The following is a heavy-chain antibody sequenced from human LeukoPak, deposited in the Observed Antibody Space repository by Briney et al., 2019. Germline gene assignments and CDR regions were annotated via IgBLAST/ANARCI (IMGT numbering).Heavy chain of an antibody. V-gene: IGHV4-39*01. CDR2: IYYSGST. J-gene: IGHJ6*02. Sequence: SETLSLTCTVSGGSISSYYWGWIRQPPGKGLEWIGSIYYSGSTYYNPSLKSRVTISVDTSKNHSSLKLSSVTAAHTALYYCAGQVWFGQLLRYYGTDVWGQPTTLTVSS. CDR3: AGQVWFGQLLRYYGTDV. D-gene: IGHD3-10*01. CDR1: GGSISSYY.